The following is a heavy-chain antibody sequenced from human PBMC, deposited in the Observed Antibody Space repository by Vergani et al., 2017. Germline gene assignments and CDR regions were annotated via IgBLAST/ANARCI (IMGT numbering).Heavy chain of an antibody. CDR3: ARDKVRGYYYYYYMDV. D-gene: IGHD3-10*01. CDR1: GFTFSSYA. Sequence: EVQLLESGGGLVQPGGSLRLSCAASGFTFSSYAMSWVRQAPGKGPEWVSAISGSGGSTYYADSVKGRFTISRDNSKNTLYLQVNSLRAEDTAVYYCARDKVRGYYYYYYMDVWGKGTTVTVSS. J-gene: IGHJ6*03. CDR2: ISGSGGST. V-gene: IGHV3-23*01.